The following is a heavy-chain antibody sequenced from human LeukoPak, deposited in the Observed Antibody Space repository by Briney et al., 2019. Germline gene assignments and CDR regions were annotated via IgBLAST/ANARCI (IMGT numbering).Heavy chain of an antibody. D-gene: IGHD3-10*01. CDR2: IYYSGIT. J-gene: IGHJ3*02. Sequence: SETLSLTCTVSGGSISSSSYYWGWIRQPPGKGLEWIGSIYYSGITYYNPSLKSRVTISVDTSKSHFSLKLSSVTAADTAVYYCARGRSNDAFDIWDQGTMLTVSS. CDR3: ARGRSNDAFDI. CDR1: GGSISSSSYY. V-gene: IGHV4-39*07.